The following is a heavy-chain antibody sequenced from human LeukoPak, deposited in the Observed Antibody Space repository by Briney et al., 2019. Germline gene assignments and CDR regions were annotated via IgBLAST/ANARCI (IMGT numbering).Heavy chain of an antibody. J-gene: IGHJ4*02. V-gene: IGHV3-74*01. CDR1: GFTFTSYW. Sequence: GGSLRLSCAASGFTFTSYWMLWVRQGKGLVWVSRINSDGSSTAYAYSVKGRFTISRDNSKNTLYLQMNSLRAEDTALYYCAKGLERESRLDSWGQGTLVTVSS. CDR2: INSDGSST. CDR3: AKGLERESRLDS. D-gene: IGHD1-1*01.